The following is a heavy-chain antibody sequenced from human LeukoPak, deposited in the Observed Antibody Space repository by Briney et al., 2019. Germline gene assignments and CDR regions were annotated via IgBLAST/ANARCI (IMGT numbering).Heavy chain of an antibody. CDR3: ARGGDIVATTDFDY. D-gene: IGHD5-12*01. Sequence: GGSLRLSCAASGFTFSSYEMNWVRQAPGKGLEWVSYISSSGSTIYYADSVKGRFTISRDNAKNSLYLQMNSLRAEDTAVYYCARGGDIVATTDFDYWGQGTLSPSPQ. V-gene: IGHV3-48*03. CDR1: GFTFSSYE. J-gene: IGHJ4*02. CDR2: ISSSGSTI.